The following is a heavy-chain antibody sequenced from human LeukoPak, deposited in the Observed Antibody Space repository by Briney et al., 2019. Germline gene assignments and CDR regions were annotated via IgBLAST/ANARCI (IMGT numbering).Heavy chain of an antibody. CDR1: GFTFSSYG. D-gene: IGHD2-21*02. V-gene: IGHV3-30*03. J-gene: IGHJ3*02. CDR3: ARSIVVVTRDAFDI. Sequence: GRSLRLSCAASGFTFSSYGMHWVRQAPGKGLEWVAVISYDGSNKYYADSVKGRFTISRDNSKNTLYLQMNSLRAEDTAVYYCARSIVVVTRDAFDIWGQGTMVTVSS. CDR2: ISYDGSNK.